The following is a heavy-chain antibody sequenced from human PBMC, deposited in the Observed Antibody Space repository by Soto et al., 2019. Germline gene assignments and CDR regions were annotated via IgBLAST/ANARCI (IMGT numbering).Heavy chain of an antibody. V-gene: IGHV3-23*01. Sequence: GGSLRLSCAASGFTFRSYAMTWVRQAPGKGLEWVSVVTYNGDNTYYADSVKGRFTISRDNSKEKVDLQMNSLTAEDTAVYYCARYIRGPTVFYFDFWGPGVLVTVSS. CDR2: VTYNGDNT. J-gene: IGHJ4*02. CDR1: GFTFRSYA. D-gene: IGHD3-3*02. CDR3: ARYIRGPTVFYFDF.